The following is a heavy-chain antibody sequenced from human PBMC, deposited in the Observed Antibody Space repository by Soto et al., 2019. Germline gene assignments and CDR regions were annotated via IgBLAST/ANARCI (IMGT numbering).Heavy chain of an antibody. CDR1: RGSITSSSHY. CDR3: TFPFCRGGSCYFHY. D-gene: IGHD2-15*01. V-gene: IGHV4-39*02. CDR2: IFSTGGT. Sequence: QLQLRESGPGLARPSETLSLTCTVSRGSITSSSHYWGRIRQPPGKGLEWIGTIFSTGGTFYNPSLKNRVTMSVDASKNHFSLRLSSVTAADSAVYYCTFPFCRGGSCYFHYWGQGTLVAVSS. J-gene: IGHJ4*02.